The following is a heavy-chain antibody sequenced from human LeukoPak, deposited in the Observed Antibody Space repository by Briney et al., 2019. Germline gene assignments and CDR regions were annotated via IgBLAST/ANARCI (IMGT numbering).Heavy chain of an antibody. CDR3: ANYYDSSGYFDAFDI. V-gene: IGHV3-23*01. J-gene: IGHJ3*02. CDR2: ISGSGGST. CDR1: GFTFSSYA. Sequence: GGSLRLSCAASGFTFSSYAMSWVRQAPGKGLEWVSAISGSGGSTYYADSVKGRFTISRDNSKNTLYLQMNSVRAEDTAVYYCANYYDSSGYFDAFDIWGQGTMVTVSS. D-gene: IGHD3-22*01.